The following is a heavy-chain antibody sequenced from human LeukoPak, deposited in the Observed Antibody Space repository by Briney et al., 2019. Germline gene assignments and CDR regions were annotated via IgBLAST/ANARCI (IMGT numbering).Heavy chain of an antibody. J-gene: IGHJ4*02. CDR3: ATTLTLDY. V-gene: IGHV1-24*01. CDR2: FDPEAGET. Sequence: ASVKVSCKASGYTFTSYYMHWVRQAPGKGLEWMGLFDPEAGETLYAQKFQGRVTMTEDTSADTAYMELSSLRSEDTAVYYCATTLTLDYWGQGTLVTVSS. CDR1: GYTFTSYY.